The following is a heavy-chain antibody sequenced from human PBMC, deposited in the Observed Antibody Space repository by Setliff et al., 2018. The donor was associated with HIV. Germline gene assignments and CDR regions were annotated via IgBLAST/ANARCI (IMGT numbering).Heavy chain of an antibody. J-gene: IGHJ3*02. CDR1: GDTFTKYP. CDR3: ARGLAQPGIAAAGTDAFDI. CDR2: IIPIFGTA. V-gene: IGHV1-69*05. Sequence: GASVKVSCKTAGDTFTKYPFSWVRQDPGQGLEWMGGIIPIFGTANYAQKFQGRVTITTDESTSTAYMELSSLRSEDTAVYYCARGLAQPGIAAAGTDAFDIWGQGTMVTVSS. D-gene: IGHD6-13*01.